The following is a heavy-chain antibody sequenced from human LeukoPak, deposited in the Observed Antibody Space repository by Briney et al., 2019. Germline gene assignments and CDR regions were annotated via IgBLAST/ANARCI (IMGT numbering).Heavy chain of an antibody. V-gene: IGHV4-59*01. CDR1: GVSISSYY. CDR2: IYYSGST. CDR3: ARIYHIQPTFYYYYMDV. D-gene: IGHD2/OR15-2a*01. Sequence: SGTLSLTYTVSGVSISSYYWSWIRQPPGQGLVWFGYIYYSGSTNYNTSLKSRVNISVDTSKNQFSLKLSSVTAADTAVYYCARIYHIQPTFYYYYMDVWGKGTTVTISS. J-gene: IGHJ6*03.